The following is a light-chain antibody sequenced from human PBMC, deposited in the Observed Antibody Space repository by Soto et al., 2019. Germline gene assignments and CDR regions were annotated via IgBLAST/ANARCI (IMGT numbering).Light chain of an antibody. Sequence: EIVLTQSPATLSLSPGERAPLSCRASQSVSSYLAWYQQKPGQAPRLLIYDASNRATGIPARFSGSGSGTDFTLTISSLEPEDFAVYYCQQRSNWPPSLTFGGGTKVDIK. CDR2: DAS. J-gene: IGKJ4*01. CDR1: QSVSSY. CDR3: QQRSNWPPSLT. V-gene: IGKV3-11*01.